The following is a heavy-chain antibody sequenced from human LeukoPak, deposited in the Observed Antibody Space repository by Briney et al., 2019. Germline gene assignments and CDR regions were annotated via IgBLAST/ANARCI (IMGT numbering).Heavy chain of an antibody. CDR2: IYPGDSDT. V-gene: IGHV5-51*01. D-gene: IGHD3-22*01. CDR3: ARLYYDSSGPAGG. Sequence: GESLKISCKGSGYSFTSYWIGWVRQMPGKGLEWMGIIYPGDSDTRYSPSFQGQVTISAAKSISTAYPQWSSLKASDTATYYCARLYYDSSGPAGGWGQGTLVTVSS. CDR1: GYSFTSYW. J-gene: IGHJ4*02.